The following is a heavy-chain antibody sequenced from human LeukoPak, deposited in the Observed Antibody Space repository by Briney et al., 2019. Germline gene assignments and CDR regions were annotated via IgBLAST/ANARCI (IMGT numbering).Heavy chain of an antibody. Sequence: PGGSLRLSCAASGCTFSDYYMSWIRQAAGKGLEGVSYISSSGSTIYYADSVKGRFTTSRDNAKNSLYLQMNSLRAEDTAVYYCARALSARTSCYDYWGQGTLVTVSS. CDR1: GCTFSDYY. V-gene: IGHV3-11*01. CDR2: ISSSGSTI. D-gene: IGHD2-2*01. CDR3: ARALSARTSCYDY. J-gene: IGHJ4*02.